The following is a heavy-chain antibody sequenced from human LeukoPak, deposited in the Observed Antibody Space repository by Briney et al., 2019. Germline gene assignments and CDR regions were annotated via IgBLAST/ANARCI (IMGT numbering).Heavy chain of an antibody. CDR2: ISGSGGST. Sequence: WGSLRLSCAASGFTFSSYAMSWVRQAPGKGLEWVSAISGSGGSTYYADSVKGRFTISRDNSKNTLYLQMNSLRAEDTAVYYCAKMFGGSYTYFDYWGQGTLVTVSS. CDR1: GFTFSSYA. CDR3: AKMFGGSYTYFDY. J-gene: IGHJ4*02. V-gene: IGHV3-23*01. D-gene: IGHD1-26*01.